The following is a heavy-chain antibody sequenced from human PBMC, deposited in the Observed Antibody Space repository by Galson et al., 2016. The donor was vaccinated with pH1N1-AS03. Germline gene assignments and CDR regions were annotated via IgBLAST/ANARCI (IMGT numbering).Heavy chain of an antibody. CDR3: ARDPRGPCTSATCPTTYYFGMDI. V-gene: IGHV1-2*04. CDR1: GYIFTGFY. Sequence: SVKVSCKASGYIFTGFYVHLVRQAPGQGLEWMGWINTDSGVTNYAQKFEAWVTMTRDTSVSTAYMELNGLKSDDTAVYYCARDPRGPCTSATCPTTYYFGMDIWGQGTTVIVSS. J-gene: IGHJ6*02. CDR2: INTDSGVT. D-gene: IGHD2-2*01.